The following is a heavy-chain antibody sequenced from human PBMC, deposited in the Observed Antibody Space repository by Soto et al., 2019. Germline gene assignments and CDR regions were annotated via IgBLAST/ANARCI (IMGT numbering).Heavy chain of an antibody. Sequence: SVKVSCKASGFTFTSSAVQWVRQARGQRLEWIGWIVVGSGNTNYAQKFKDGVTITRDMSTSTAYMELSSLRSEDTAVYYCAARGPHFWSGYYTGYDWFDPWGQGTLVTVSS. CDR1: GFTFTSSA. CDR2: IVVGSGNT. J-gene: IGHJ5*02. CDR3: AARGPHFWSGYYTGYDWFDP. D-gene: IGHD3-3*02. V-gene: IGHV1-58*01.